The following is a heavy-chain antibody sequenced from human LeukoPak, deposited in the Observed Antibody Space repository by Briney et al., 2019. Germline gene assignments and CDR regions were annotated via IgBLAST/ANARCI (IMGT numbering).Heavy chain of an antibody. V-gene: IGHV3-74*01. Sequence: GGSLRLSCADSGFAFSGNWMSWVRQVPGKGLVWVSHINSDGGIIRYADSVKGRFTISRDKANNTLYLQMNSLRAEDTGVYYCARYLYAFALDVWGKGTTVTVS. CDR2: INSDGGII. J-gene: IGHJ6*03. CDR1: GFAFSGNW. CDR3: ARYLYAFALDV. D-gene: IGHD2-8*01.